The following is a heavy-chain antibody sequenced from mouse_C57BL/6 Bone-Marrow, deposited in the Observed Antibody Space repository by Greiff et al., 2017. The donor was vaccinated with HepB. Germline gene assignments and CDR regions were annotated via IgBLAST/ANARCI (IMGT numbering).Heavy chain of an antibody. CDR1: GYTFTSYG. CDR2: IYPRSGNT. V-gene: IGHV1-81*01. CDR3: ARSPYHGYDGAWFAY. J-gene: IGHJ3*01. Sequence: VQLQQSGAELARPGASVKLSCKASGYTFTSYGISWVKQRTGQGLEWIGEIYPRSGNTYYNEKFKGMATLTADNSSSTAYMELRSLTSEDSAVYFCARSPYHGYDGAWFAYWGQGTLVTVSA. D-gene: IGHD2-2*01.